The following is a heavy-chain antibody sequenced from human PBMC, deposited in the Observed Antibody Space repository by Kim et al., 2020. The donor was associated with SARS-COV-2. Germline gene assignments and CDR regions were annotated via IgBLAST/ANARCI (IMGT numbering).Heavy chain of an antibody. CDR3: ARDPYVDTALGDWFDP. V-gene: IGHV3-21*01. Sequence: GGSLRLSCAASGFTFSSYSMNWVRQAPGKGLEWVSSISSSSSYIYYADSVKGRFTISRDNAKNSLYLQMNSLRAEDTAVYYCARDPYVDTALGDWFDPWGQGTLVTVSS. J-gene: IGHJ5*02. CDR1: GFTFSSYS. CDR2: ISSSSSYI. D-gene: IGHD5-18*01.